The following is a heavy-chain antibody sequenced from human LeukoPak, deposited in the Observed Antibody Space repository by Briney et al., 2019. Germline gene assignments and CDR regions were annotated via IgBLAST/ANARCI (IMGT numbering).Heavy chain of an antibody. D-gene: IGHD2-15*01. CDR2: ISYSGTT. J-gene: IGHJ5*02. CDR1: SASITSSPYF. CDR3: ARGRCSGGSCYYHNWFDP. Sequence: SETLSLTCTVSSASITSSPYFWGWIRQSPGKGLEWIGSISYSGTTYYNPSLKSRVTISVDASKNQFSLKLSSVTAADTAVYYCARGRCSGGSCYYHNWFDPWGQGTLVTVSS. V-gene: IGHV4-39*07.